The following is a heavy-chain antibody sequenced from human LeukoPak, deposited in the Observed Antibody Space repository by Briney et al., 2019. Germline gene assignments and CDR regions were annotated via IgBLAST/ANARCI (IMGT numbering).Heavy chain of an antibody. CDR1: GFTFSSYA. V-gene: IGHV3-23*01. CDR2: ISGSGGST. Sequence: PGGSLRLSCAASGFTFSSYAMSWVRQAPGKGLEWVSAISGSGGSTYYADSVKGRFTISRDNAKNSLYLQMNSLRAEDTAVYYCAREDSSGYYSTTSNFDYWGQGTLVTVSS. D-gene: IGHD3-22*01. CDR3: AREDSSGYYSTTSNFDY. J-gene: IGHJ4*02.